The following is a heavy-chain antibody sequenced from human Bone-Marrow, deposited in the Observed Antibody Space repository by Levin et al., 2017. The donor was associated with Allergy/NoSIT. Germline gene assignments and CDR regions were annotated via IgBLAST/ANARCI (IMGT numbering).Heavy chain of an antibody. V-gene: IGHV1-3*01. CDR1: GYTFTSYA. J-gene: IGHJ5*02. CDR3: ARGVGYYDFWSGHSQNWFDP. D-gene: IGHD3-3*01. CDR2: INAGNGNT. Sequence: ASVKVSCKASGYTFTSYAMHWVRQAPGQRLEWMGWINAGNGNTKYSQKFQGRVTITRDTSASTAYMELSSLRSEDTAVYYCARGVGYYDFWSGHSQNWFDPWGQGTLVTVSS.